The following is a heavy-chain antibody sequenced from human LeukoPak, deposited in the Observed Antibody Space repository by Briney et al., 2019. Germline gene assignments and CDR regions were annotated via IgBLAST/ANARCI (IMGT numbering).Heavy chain of an antibody. V-gene: IGHV3-23*01. CDR1: GFIFNNYA. J-gene: IGHJ4*02. CDR2: IGGGPV. D-gene: IGHD1-26*01. CDR3: AKEPSGSYYEGGLDY. Sequence: GGPLRLSCVTSGFIFNNYAMTWVRQAPGKGLEWVSTIGGGPVYYADSVKDRFTISRDDSKNTLYLQMNSLRAEDTAVYYCAKEPSGSYYEGGLDYWGQGTLVTVSS.